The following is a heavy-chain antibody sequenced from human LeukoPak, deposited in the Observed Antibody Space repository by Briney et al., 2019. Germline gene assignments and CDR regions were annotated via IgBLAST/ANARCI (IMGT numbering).Heavy chain of an antibody. CDR2: IRRDGRDI. D-gene: IGHD2/OR15-2a*01. Sequence: GESLRLSCAAYGFTFSNYWMTWVRQAPGKGLEWVANIRRDGRDIYYVDSVKGRFTISRDNTKKSLYLQMNNLRVEDTALYYCATNSDFRFDYWGQGALVTVSS. CDR1: GFTFSNYW. V-gene: IGHV3-7*03. CDR3: ATNSDFRFDY. J-gene: IGHJ4*02.